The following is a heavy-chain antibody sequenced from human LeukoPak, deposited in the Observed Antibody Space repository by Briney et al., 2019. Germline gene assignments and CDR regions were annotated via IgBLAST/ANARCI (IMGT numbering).Heavy chain of an antibody. CDR2: INHSGDT. D-gene: IGHD2/OR15-2a*01. V-gene: IGHV4-34*01. CDR1: GVSFSGYY. CDR3: VRGRVKGKY. J-gene: IGHJ4*02. Sequence: SETLSLTCAVYGVSFSGYYWTWIRQPPGKGLEWIGEINHSGDTNYNPSLKSRVTISVDTSKNQFSLKLSSVTAADTAVYYCVRGRVKGKYWGQGTLVTVSS.